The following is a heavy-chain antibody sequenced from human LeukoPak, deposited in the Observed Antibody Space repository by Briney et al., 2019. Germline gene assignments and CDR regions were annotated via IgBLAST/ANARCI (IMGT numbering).Heavy chain of an antibody. CDR1: GGSFSGYY. D-gene: IGHD2-2*01. CDR3: ARVRRDFVVVPAAIWGSAYYFDY. CDR2: INHSGST. Sequence: PSETLSLTCAVYGGSFSGYYWSWLRQPPGKGLEWVGEINHSGSTNYSPSLKSRVTISVDTSKNQFSLKLSSVTAADTAVYYCARVRRDFVVVPAAIWGSAYYFDYWGQGTLVTVSS. J-gene: IGHJ4*02. V-gene: IGHV4-34*01.